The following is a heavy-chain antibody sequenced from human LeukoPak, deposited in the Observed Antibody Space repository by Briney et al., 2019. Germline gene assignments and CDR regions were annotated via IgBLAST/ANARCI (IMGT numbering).Heavy chain of an antibody. CDR1: GGSISSYY. Sequence: SETLSLTYTVFGGSISSYYWSWIRQPPGKGLEWIGYIYYSGSTNYNPSLKSRDTISVDTSKNQFSLKLSSVTAADTAVYYCARFLINYYDNSYDAFDIWGQGTMVTVSS. CDR3: ARFLINYYDNSYDAFDI. D-gene: IGHD3-22*01. CDR2: IYYSGST. J-gene: IGHJ3*02. V-gene: IGHV4-59*01.